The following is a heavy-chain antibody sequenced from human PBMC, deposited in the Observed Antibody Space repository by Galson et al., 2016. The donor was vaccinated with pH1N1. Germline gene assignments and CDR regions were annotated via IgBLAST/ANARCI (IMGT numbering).Heavy chain of an antibody. CDR2: IIPIFNTV. J-gene: IGHJ2*01. V-gene: IGHV1-69*13. CDR3: AREDYYDTDLSDWYFDL. D-gene: IGHD3-22*01. Sequence: SVKVSCKAFGYTFTKYYLHWVRQAPGQGLEWMGGIIPIFNTVNYAQNFQGRVTITADESTTTAYMELSSLRSEDTAIYYCAREDYYDTDLSDWYFDLWGRGTLLTVSS. CDR1: GYTFTKYY.